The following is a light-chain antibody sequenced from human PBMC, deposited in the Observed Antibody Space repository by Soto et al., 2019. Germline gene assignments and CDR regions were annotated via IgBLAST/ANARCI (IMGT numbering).Light chain of an antibody. Sequence: EIGLTQSPATLSLSPGERATLSCRASQSVSRYLAWYQQKPGQAPRLVIHDTSTRATGVPDTFSGSGSGTDFTLIISTLGPADFATYYCQQRFSWPPTFGGGTHIEIK. V-gene: IGKV3-11*01. CDR2: DTS. J-gene: IGKJ4*01. CDR1: QSVSRY. CDR3: QQRFSWPPT.